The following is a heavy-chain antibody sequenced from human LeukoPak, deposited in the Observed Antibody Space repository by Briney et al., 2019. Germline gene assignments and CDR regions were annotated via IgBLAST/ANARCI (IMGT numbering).Heavy chain of an antibody. D-gene: IGHD3-22*01. J-gene: IGHJ5*02. V-gene: IGHV4-30-4*01. Sequence: PSQTLSLTCTVSGGSISSGDYYWSWIRQPPGKGLEWIGYIYYSGSTYYNPSLKSRVTISVDTSKNQFSLKLSSVTAADTAVYYCARATITTNRNNWFDPWGQGTLVTVSS. CDR2: IYYSGST. CDR1: GGSISSGDYY. CDR3: ARATITTNRNNWFDP.